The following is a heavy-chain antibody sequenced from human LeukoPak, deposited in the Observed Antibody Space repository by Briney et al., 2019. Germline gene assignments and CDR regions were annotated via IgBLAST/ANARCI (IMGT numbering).Heavy chain of an antibody. CDR3: ARGRAGTPVDY. Sequence: ASVKVSCKASGGTFTNYAISWVRQAPGQGLEWMGGIIPIFGATRFAQKFQGRVTITTDESTSTAYMELSSLRSEDTAVYYCARGRAGTPVDYWGQGTLVTVSS. D-gene: IGHD1-1*01. J-gene: IGHJ4*02. CDR1: GGTFTNYA. CDR2: IIPIFGAT. V-gene: IGHV1-69*05.